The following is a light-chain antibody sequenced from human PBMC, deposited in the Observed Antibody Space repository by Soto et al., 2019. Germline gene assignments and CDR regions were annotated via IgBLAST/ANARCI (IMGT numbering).Light chain of an antibody. CDR2: GAS. V-gene: IGKV3-15*01. Sequence: EVVMTQSPDTLSVSPGETVTLSCRASQSVRSKLAWYQQKPGQAPRLFIYGASTRATGIPARFSGSGSGTEFTLTIGSLQSEDFAIYYCQQYNNWPPITFGQGTRLEIK. J-gene: IGKJ5*01. CDR1: QSVRSK. CDR3: QQYNNWPPIT.